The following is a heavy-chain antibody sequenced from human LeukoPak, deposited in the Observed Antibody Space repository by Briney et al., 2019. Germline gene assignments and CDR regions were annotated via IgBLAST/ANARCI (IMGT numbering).Heavy chain of an antibody. J-gene: IGHJ2*01. CDR1: GGSFSGYY. CDR3: ARGLVRYCSSTSCYLWYFDL. V-gene: IGHV4-34*01. Sequence: PSETLSLTCAVYGGSFSGYYWSWIRQPPGKGLEWIGEINHSGSTNYNLSLKSRVTISVDTSKNQFSLKLSSVTAADTAVYYCARGLVRYCSSTSCYLWYFDLWGRGTLVTVSS. D-gene: IGHD2-2*01. CDR2: INHSGST.